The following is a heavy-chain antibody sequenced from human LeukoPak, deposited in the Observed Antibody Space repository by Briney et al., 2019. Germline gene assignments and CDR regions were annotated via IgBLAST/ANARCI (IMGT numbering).Heavy chain of an antibody. CDR2: ISASGRTN. D-gene: IGHD3-22*01. Sequence: GGSLRLSCDASEFIFSDYDMNWVRQAPGKGLEWVAHISASGRTNYYADAVKGRFTISRDNSKNTLYLQMNSLRAEDTAVYYCAKTSAGSSGYYVWGQGTLVTVSS. V-gene: IGHV3-48*03. CDR1: EFIFSDYD. J-gene: IGHJ4*02. CDR3: AKTSAGSSGYYV.